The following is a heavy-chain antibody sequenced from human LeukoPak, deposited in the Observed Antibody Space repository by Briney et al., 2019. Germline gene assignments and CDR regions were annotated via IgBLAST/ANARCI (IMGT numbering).Heavy chain of an antibody. CDR3: ARRLSDY. CDR2: VNHSGST. CDR1: GGSFSGYY. D-gene: IGHD6-25*01. Sequence: SETLSLTCAVYGGSFSGYYWSWIRQPPGKGLEWIGEVNHSGSTNYNPSLKSRVTISVDTSKNQFSLKLSSVTAADTAVYYCARRLSDYWGQGTLVTVSS. V-gene: IGHV4-34*01. J-gene: IGHJ4*02.